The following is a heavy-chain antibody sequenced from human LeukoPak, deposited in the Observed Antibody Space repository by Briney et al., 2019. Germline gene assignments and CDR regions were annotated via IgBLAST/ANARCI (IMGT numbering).Heavy chain of an antibody. V-gene: IGHV1-2*06. CDR1: GYTFTGYY. CDR2: INPNSGGI. CDR3: ARDAENSGSYYFDY. D-gene: IGHD1-26*01. Sequence: ASVKVSCKASGYTFTGYYMYWVRQAPGQGLEWMGRINPNSGGINYAQKFQGRVTMTRDKSISTVYMELSRLRSDDTAVYYCARDAENSGSYYFDYWGQGTLVTVSS. J-gene: IGHJ4*02.